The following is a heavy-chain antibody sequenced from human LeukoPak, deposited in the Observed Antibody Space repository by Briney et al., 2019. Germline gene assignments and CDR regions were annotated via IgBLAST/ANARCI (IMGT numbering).Heavy chain of an antibody. CDR2: ISAYNGNT. Sequence: GASVKVSCKASVYTFTSYGISWVRQAPGQGLEWMGWISAYNGNTNYAQKLQGRVTMTTDTSTSTAYMELRRLRSDDTAVYYCARDCSSTSCYWTYYYYYYGMDVWGQGTTVTVSS. V-gene: IGHV1-18*01. CDR3: ARDCSSTSCYWTYYYYYYGMDV. J-gene: IGHJ6*02. D-gene: IGHD2-2*01. CDR1: VYTFTSYG.